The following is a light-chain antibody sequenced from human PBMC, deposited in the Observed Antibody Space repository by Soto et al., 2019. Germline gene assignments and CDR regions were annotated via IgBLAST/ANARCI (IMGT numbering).Light chain of an antibody. J-gene: IGKJ4*01. Sequence: EIVLTQSPGTLSLSPGERATLSCRASQSVSRTYLAWYQQKSGQAPRLLIYGASSRATGIPDRFSGSGSGTDFTLTISRLEHEDFAVYYCQQYDGSQLTLGAGTKVDSK. V-gene: IGKV3-20*01. CDR2: GAS. CDR1: QSVSRTY. CDR3: QQYDGSQLT.